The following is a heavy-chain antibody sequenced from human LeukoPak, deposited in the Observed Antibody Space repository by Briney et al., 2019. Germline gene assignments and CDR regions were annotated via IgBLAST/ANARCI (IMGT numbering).Heavy chain of an antibody. D-gene: IGHD4-17*01. CDR2: ISYDGSNK. CDR3: AKDLDYGDLGDWFDP. J-gene: IGHJ5*02. Sequence: GGCLRLSCADSGFTFRGYGMHSVRQAPGKGLEWVSVISYDGSNKYYADSVKSRFTISRDNSKNTLYLQMNSLRAEDTAVYYCAKDLDYGDLGDWFDPWGQGTLVTVSS. CDR1: GFTFRGYG. V-gene: IGHV3-30*18.